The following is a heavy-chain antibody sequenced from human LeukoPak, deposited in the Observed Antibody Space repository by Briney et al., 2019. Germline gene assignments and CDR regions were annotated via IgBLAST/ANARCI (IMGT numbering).Heavy chain of an antibody. J-gene: IGHJ6*02. Sequence: PGGSLRLSCAASGFTFSSYWMHWVRQAPGKGLVWVSRINSDGSSTSYADSVKGRFTISRDNAKNTLYLQMNSLRAEDTAVYYCARGRSGGSYRRTYYYYGMDVWGQGTTVTVS. D-gene: IGHD1-26*01. CDR1: GFTFSSYW. CDR3: ARGRSGGSYRRTYYYYGMDV. V-gene: IGHV3-74*01. CDR2: INSDGSST.